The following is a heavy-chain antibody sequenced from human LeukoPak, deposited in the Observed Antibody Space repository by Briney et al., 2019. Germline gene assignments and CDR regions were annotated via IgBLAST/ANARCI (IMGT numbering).Heavy chain of an antibody. CDR1: GGTFSSYA. CDR2: ISAYNGNT. V-gene: IGHV1-18*01. D-gene: IGHD3-10*02. J-gene: IGHJ6*04. Sequence: ASVKVSCKASGGTFSSYAVSWVRQAPGQGLEWMGWISAYNGNTNYAQKLQGRVTMTTDTSTSTAYTELRSLRSDDTAVYYCAELGITMIGGVWGKGTTVTISS. CDR3: AELGITMIGGV.